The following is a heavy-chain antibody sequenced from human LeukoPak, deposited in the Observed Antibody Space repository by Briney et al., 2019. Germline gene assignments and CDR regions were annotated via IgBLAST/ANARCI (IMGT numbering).Heavy chain of an antibody. D-gene: IGHD1-26*01. CDR3: AREHSGSYSQPLDYFDY. J-gene: IGHJ4*02. Sequence: ASVKVSCKASGYTFTSYGISWVLQAPGQGLEWMGWISAYNGNTNYAQKLQGRVTMTTDTSTSTAYMELRSLRSDDTAVYYCAREHSGSYSQPLDYFDYWGQGTLVTVSS. CDR1: GYTFTSYG. CDR2: ISAYNGNT. V-gene: IGHV1-18*01.